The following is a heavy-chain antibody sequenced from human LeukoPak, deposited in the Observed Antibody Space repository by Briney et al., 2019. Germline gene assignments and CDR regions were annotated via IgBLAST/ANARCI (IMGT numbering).Heavy chain of an antibody. J-gene: IGHJ4*02. Sequence: GGSLRLSCAASGFTFSSDEMNGLLQAPGKRLEWGSESSSSGSSIYYADSVKGRFTISRDNAKNSLYLQMNSLRAEDTAVYYCARDGYDYVWGSYRYPLEYWGQGTLVTVSS. CDR2: SSSSGSSI. V-gene: IGHV3-48*03. D-gene: IGHD3-16*02. CDR3: ARDGYDYVWGSYRYPLEY. CDR1: GFTFSSDE.